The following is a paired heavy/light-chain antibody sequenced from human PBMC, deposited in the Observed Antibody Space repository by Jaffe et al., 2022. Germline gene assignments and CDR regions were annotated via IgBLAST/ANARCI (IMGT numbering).Light chain of an antibody. CDR2: KIS. J-gene: IGKJ5*01. Sequence: DIVMTQTPLSSPVTLGQPASISCKSNESLVHNDGNTYLTWLQQRPGQPPRLLLYKISRRLSGVPDRFSGSGAGADFTLKISRVEAEDVGVYFCMQATQFPITFGQGTRLEIK. CDR1: ESLVHNDGNTY. V-gene: IGKV2-24*01. CDR3: MQATQFPIT.
Heavy chain of an antibody. V-gene: IGHV1-46*02. CDR1: GYTLNDYH. Sequence: QMHLVQSGAEVKKPGASVTVSCKSSGYTLNDYHVYWVRQAPGQGLEWVAIINPSGDTTIYAQRLRDRITVTRDTSTSTVYMDLRSLRSEDTATYYCVLVSVPDFWGQGTLVTVSS. CDR2: INPSGDTT. CDR3: VLVSVPDF. D-gene: IGHD3-10*02. J-gene: IGHJ4*02.